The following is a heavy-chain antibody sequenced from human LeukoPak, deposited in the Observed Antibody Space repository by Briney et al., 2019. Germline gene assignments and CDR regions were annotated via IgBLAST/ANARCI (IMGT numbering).Heavy chain of an antibody. CDR3: ARGRSSSWIASNYYYYYGMDV. Sequence: PSETLSLTCAVYGGSFSGYYWSWIRQPPGKGLEWIGEINHSGSTNYNPSLKSRVTISVDTSKNQFSLKLSSVTAADTAVYYCARGRSSSWIASNYYYYYGMDVWGQGTTVTVSS. V-gene: IGHV4-34*01. J-gene: IGHJ6*02. CDR1: GGSFSGYY. CDR2: INHSGST. D-gene: IGHD6-13*01.